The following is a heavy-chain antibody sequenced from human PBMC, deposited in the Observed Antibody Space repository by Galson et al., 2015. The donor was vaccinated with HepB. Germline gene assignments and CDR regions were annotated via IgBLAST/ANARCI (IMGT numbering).Heavy chain of an antibody. V-gene: IGHV3-66*01. CDR2: IYSGGST. CDR3: ARDRGPDYGGNSGQFDY. D-gene: IGHD4-23*01. CDR1: GFTVSSNY. J-gene: IGHJ4*02. Sequence: SLRLSCAASGFTVSSNYMSWVRQAPGKGLEWVSVIYSGGSTYYADSVKGRFTISRDNSKNTLYLQMNSLRAEDTAVYYCARDRGPDYGGNSGQFDYWGQGTLVTVSS.